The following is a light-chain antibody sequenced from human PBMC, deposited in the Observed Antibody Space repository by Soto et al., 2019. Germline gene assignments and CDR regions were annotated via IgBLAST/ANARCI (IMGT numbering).Light chain of an antibody. CDR3: QQRSSWPIT. V-gene: IGKV3-11*01. CDR2: GAS. Sequence: SQSPSSLSLSTGERATLSCRASQSVDSYLVWYQQKPGQAPRLLIFGASNRATGIPARFSGSGSGTDFTLTINSLEPEDFAVYYCQQRSSWPITFGQGTRLAIK. CDR1: QSVDSY. J-gene: IGKJ5*01.